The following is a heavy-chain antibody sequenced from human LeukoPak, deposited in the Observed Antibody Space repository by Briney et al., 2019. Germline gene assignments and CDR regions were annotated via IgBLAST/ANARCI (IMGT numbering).Heavy chain of an antibody. CDR2: TNLDGSDK. CDR1: GFTFTNYW. D-gene: IGHD3-10*01. Sequence: GGSLRLSCVASGFTFTNYWMTRVRQAPGKGLEWVATTNLDGSDKYYVDSVKGRFTISRDNTKNSLYLQMNGLRAEDTAVYYCARGGGSGNWGQGTLVIVSS. J-gene: IGHJ4*02. CDR3: ARGGGSGN. V-gene: IGHV3-7*01.